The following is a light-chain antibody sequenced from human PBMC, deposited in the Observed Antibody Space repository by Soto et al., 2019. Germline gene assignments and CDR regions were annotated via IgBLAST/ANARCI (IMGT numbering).Light chain of an antibody. CDR2: AAS. V-gene: IGKV1-39*01. CDR1: QSISTY. Sequence: DIQMTQSPSSLSASVGDRVTISCRASQSISTYLNWYQFKPGKAPKLLIYAASSLQSGVPARFSGRGSGTDFTLTISSLQPDDLGTYYCQHTTDFTFGQGTKVEIK. CDR3: QHTTDFT. J-gene: IGKJ2*01.